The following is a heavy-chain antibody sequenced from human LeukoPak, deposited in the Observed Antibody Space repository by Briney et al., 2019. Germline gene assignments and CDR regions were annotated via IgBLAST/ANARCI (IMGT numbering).Heavy chain of an antibody. J-gene: IGHJ3*02. V-gene: IGHV3-48*04. CDR1: GFTFSSYS. CDR2: ISSSSTI. D-gene: IGHD3-16*01. Sequence: GGSLRLSCAATGFTFSSYSRNWVRQAPGQGLEWVSYISSSSTIYYADSVKGRFTISRDNAKNSLYLQMNSLRAEDTAVYYCARGWGAFDIWGQGTMVTVSS. CDR3: ARGWGAFDI.